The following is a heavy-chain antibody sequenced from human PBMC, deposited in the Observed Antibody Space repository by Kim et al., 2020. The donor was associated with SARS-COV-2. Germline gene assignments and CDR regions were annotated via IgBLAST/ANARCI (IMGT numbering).Heavy chain of an antibody. D-gene: IGHD3-16*02. Sequence: ASVKVSCKTSGYTFTTYGLSWVRQAPGQGLEWMGWISTDSGYTKYAQKFQDRVTLTKDTSTSTAYMEHRSLISDDTAVYFCARDRDYRFDLWGQGTLVTV. CDR1: GYTFTTYG. CDR3: ARDRDYRFDL. J-gene: IGHJ4*02. V-gene: IGHV1-18*01. CDR2: ISTDSGYT.